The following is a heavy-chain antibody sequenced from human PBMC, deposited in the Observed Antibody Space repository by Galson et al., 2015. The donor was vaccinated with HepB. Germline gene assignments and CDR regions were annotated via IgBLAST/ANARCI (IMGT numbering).Heavy chain of an antibody. CDR2: IYYSGST. Sequence: ETLSLTCTVSGGSISSYYWSWIRQPPGKGLEWIGYIYYSGSTNYNPSLKSRVTISVDTSKNQFSLKLSSVAAADTAVYYCARVRSYDGFGPYYYYYMDVWGKGTTVTVSS. J-gene: IGHJ6*03. V-gene: IGHV4-59*12. CDR1: GGSISSYY. CDR3: ARVRSYDGFGPYYYYYMDV. D-gene: IGHD1-26*01.